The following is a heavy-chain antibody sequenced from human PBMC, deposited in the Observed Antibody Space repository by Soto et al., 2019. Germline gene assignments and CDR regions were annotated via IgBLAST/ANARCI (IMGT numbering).Heavy chain of an antibody. CDR2: IYPGDSDT. V-gene: IGHV5-51*01. D-gene: IGHD3-10*01. CDR1: GNRCTSYL. J-gene: IGHJ2*01. Sequence: XESLNVSRHCSGNRCTSYLIGWVLQMPGKGLEWMGIIYPGDSDTRYSPSFQGQVTISADKSISTAYLQWSSLKASDTAMYYCARIITMVREGYFDLWGRGTLVTVSS. CDR3: ARIITMVREGYFDL.